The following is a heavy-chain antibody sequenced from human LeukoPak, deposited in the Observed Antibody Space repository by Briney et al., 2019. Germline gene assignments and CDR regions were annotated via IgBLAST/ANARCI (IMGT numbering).Heavy chain of an antibody. CDR1: GGSFSGYY. CDR3: ARGRHYDILTGYYNERYFDY. J-gene: IGHJ4*02. V-gene: IGHV4-34*01. D-gene: IGHD3-9*01. CDR2: INHSGST. Sequence: SETLSLXCAVYGGSFSGYYWNWSRQPPGKGLEWIGEINHSGSTNYNPSLKSRVTISVDTSKNDFSLKLSSVTAADTAVYYCARGRHYDILTGYYNERYFDYWGQGTLVTVSS.